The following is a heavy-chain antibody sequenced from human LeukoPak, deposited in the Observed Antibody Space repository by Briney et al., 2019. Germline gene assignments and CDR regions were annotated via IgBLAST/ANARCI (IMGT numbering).Heavy chain of an antibody. D-gene: IGHD3-3*01. J-gene: IGHJ4*02. Sequence: GGSLRLSCAASGFTFSSYSMNWVRQAPGKGLEWVSYISSSSSTIYYADSVKGRFTISRDNAKNSLYLQMNSLRAEDTAVYYCARYGGDSFYDCWSSSKTGFDYWGQGTLVTVSS. CDR1: GFTFSSYS. CDR3: ARYGGDSFYDCWSSSKTGFDY. CDR2: ISSSSSTI. V-gene: IGHV3-48*01.